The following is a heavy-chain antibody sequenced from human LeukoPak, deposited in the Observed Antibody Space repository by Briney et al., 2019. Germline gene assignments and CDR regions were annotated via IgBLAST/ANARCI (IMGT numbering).Heavy chain of an antibody. J-gene: IGHJ4*02. Sequence: PGGSLRLSCVASGFTFGKYWMSWVRQAPGTGLEWVANIKLDGSEKNYVDSVKGRFTISRDNTKNSLYLQMNCLRAEDTAVFYCARDQYDTWSRRGNFDSWGQGTLVIVSS. CDR1: GFTFGKYW. CDR2: IKLDGSEK. CDR3: ARDQYDTWSRRGNFDS. V-gene: IGHV3-7*03. D-gene: IGHD3-3*01.